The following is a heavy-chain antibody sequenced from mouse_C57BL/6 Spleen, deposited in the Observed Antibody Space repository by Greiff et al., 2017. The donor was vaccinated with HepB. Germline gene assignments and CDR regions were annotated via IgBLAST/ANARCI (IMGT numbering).Heavy chain of an antibody. CDR3: ARNSLDGYYWYFDV. CDR2: IWSGGST. J-gene: IGHJ1*03. V-gene: IGHV2-2*01. Sequence: QVQLQQSGPGLVQPSQSLSITCTVSGFSLTSYGVHWVRQSPGKGLEWLGVIWSGGSTDYNAAFISRLSISKDNSKRQVFFKMNSLQAVDTAIYYCARNSLDGYYWYFDVWGTGTTVTVSS. D-gene: IGHD2-3*01. CDR1: GFSLTSYG.